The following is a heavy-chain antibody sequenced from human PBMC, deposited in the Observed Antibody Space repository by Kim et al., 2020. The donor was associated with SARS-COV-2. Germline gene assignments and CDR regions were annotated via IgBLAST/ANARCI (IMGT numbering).Heavy chain of an antibody. J-gene: IGHJ4*02. CDR1: GGSISSSSYY. D-gene: IGHD6-19*01. CDR3: EGSGWRQNSDY. Sequence: SETLSLTCTVSGGSISSSSYYWGWIRQPPGKGLEWIGSIYYSGSTYYNPSLKSRVTISVDTSKNQFSLKLSSVTAADTAVYYCEGSGWRQNSDYWGQGTLVTVSS. V-gene: IGHV4-39*07. CDR2: IYYSGST.